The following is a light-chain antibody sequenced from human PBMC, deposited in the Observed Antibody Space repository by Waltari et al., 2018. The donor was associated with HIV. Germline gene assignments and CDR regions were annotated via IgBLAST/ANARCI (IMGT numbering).Light chain of an antibody. Sequence: DIQMTQSPSTLSASFGDGVTISCRASQTINNWLAWYQQKPGQAPKLLIYQASKLESGVPSRFRGTRSGTEFTLTISSLQPDDFATYYCQQYNTFPYTFGQGTKLEIK. CDR2: QAS. CDR3: QQYNTFPYT. V-gene: IGKV1-5*03. CDR1: QTINNW. J-gene: IGKJ2*01.